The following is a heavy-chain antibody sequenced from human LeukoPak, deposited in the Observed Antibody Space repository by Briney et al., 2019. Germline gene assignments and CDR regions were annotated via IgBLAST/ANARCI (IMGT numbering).Heavy chain of an antibody. CDR3: ARGGWHYWYGVDV. CDR2: IYSDGSNT. Sequence: GGSLRLSCAASGFTFSSYWMHWVRQAPGKGLVWVSRIYSDGSNTIYADSVKGRFTISRDDAKNTVYLQMSSLRAEDTAVYFCARGGWHYWYGVDVWGRGTTVTVSS. V-gene: IGHV3-74*01. J-gene: IGHJ6*02. D-gene: IGHD5-24*01. CDR1: GFTFSSYW.